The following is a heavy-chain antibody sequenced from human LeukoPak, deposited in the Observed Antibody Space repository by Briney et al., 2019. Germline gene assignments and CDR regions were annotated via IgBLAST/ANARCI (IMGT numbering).Heavy chain of an antibody. V-gene: IGHV3-21*04. CDR2: ISSSSSYI. CDR1: GFTFSSYS. Sequence: GGSLRLSCAAPGFTFSSYSMNWVRQAPGKGLEWVSSISSSSSYIYYADSVKGRFTISRDNAKNSLYLQMNSLRAEDTALYYCAKGLGYVEMATSFDYWGQGTLVTVSS. J-gene: IGHJ4*02. D-gene: IGHD5-24*01. CDR3: AKGLGYVEMATSFDY.